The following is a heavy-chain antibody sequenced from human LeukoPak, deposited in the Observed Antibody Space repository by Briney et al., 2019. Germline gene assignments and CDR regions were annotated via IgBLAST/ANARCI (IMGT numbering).Heavy chain of an antibody. CDR3: ARDDKGRIAAAGTYYYYYDMDV. CDR1: GGSISSSSYY. Sequence: SETLSLTCTVSGGSISSSSYYWGWIRQPPGKGLEWIGSIYYSGSTHYNPSLKSRVTVSVDTSRNKFSLKLSSVTAADTAVYYCARDDKGRIAAAGTYYYYYDMDVWGKGTTVTVSS. J-gene: IGHJ6*03. D-gene: IGHD6-13*01. V-gene: IGHV4-39*07. CDR2: IYYSGST.